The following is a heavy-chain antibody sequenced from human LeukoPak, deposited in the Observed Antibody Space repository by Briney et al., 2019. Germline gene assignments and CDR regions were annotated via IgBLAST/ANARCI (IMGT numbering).Heavy chain of an antibody. CDR1: GFTFSSYD. CDR2: IGTAGDT. D-gene: IGHD5-24*01. CDR3: AREIRDGYNRRAHWYFDL. J-gene: IGHJ2*01. Sequence: GGSLRLSCAASGFTFSSYDMHWVRQATGKGLEWVSAIGTAGDTYYPGSVKGRFTISRENAKNSLYLQMNSLRAGDTAVYYCAREIRDGYNRRAHWYFDLWGRGTLVTVSS. V-gene: IGHV3-13*01.